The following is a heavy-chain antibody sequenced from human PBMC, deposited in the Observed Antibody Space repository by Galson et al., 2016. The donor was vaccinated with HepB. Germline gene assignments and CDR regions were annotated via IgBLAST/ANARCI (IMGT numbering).Heavy chain of an antibody. D-gene: IGHD6-13*01. CDR1: GFNFSTNS. CDR2: IGGTTTTI. J-gene: IGHJ4*02. Sequence: SLRLSCAASGFNFSTNSMNWVRQAPGKGLEWASYIGGTTTTIFYADSVKGRFTISRDNAKDSLYLQMNDLRVEDSAMYYCAREYAPAAGGGFDYWGQGTLVTVS. CDR3: AREYAPAAGGGFDY. V-gene: IGHV3-48*04.